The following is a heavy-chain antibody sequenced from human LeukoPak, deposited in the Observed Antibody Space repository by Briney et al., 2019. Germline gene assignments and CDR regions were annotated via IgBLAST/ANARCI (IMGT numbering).Heavy chain of an antibody. Sequence: RASVKVSCKASGYTFTVYYMHWVRQAPGQGLEWMGWISALNGNTNYAQKFQGRVTMTTDTSTSTAYMELRSLTSDDTAMYYCARDPEGVTPLDYWGQGTLVTVSS. CDR3: ARDPEGVTPLDY. J-gene: IGHJ4*02. V-gene: IGHV1-18*04. CDR1: GYTFTVYY. D-gene: IGHD3-10*01. CDR2: ISALNGNT.